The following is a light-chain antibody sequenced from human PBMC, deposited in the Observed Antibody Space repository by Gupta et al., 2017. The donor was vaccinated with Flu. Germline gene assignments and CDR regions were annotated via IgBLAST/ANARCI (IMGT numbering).Light chain of an antibody. CDR3: QMRTNSLT. Sequence: SPATLSLSPGERATLSCRASQTISTYLAWYQQKPGQTPRLLIYDASTRATGTPLRFSGSGSGTDFTLTIDSLEPEDFAVYYCQMRTNSLTFGGGTKVEI. V-gene: IGKV3-11*01. CDR2: DAS. CDR1: QTISTY. J-gene: IGKJ4*01.